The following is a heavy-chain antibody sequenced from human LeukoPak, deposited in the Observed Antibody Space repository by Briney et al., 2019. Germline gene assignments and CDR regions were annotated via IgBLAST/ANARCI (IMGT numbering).Heavy chain of an antibody. CDR2: INHSGST. CDR3: ASTLFGRGYCSSTSCYGDDAFDI. D-gene: IGHD2-2*01. CDR1: GGSFSGYY. Sequence: SETLSLTCAVYGGSFSGYYWSWIRQPPGKGLEWIGEINHSGSTNYNPSLKSRVTISVDTSKNQFSLKLSSVTAADTAVYYCASTLFGRGYCSSTSCYGDDAFDIWGQGTMVTVSS. V-gene: IGHV4-34*01. J-gene: IGHJ3*02.